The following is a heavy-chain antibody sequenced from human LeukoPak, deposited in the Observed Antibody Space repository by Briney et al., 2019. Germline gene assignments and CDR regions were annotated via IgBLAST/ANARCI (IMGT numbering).Heavy chain of an antibody. Sequence: GGSLRLSCAASGFTFSSYSMNWVRQAPGKGLEWVSSISSSSSYIYYADSVKGRFTISRDNAKNSLYLQMNSLRAEDTAVYYCARPTSRGIAEPFDSWGQGTLVTVSS. J-gene: IGHJ4*02. CDR1: GFTFSSYS. V-gene: IGHV3-21*01. CDR3: ARPTSRGIAEPFDS. CDR2: ISSSSSYI. D-gene: IGHD6-13*01.